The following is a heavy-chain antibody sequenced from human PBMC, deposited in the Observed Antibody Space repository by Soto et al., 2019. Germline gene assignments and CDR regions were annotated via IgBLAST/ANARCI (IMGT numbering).Heavy chain of an antibody. CDR2: INTDGTAT. CDR3: TRGHYYGMDV. Sequence: EVQLVESGGGLVQPGGSLRLSCAASGFTFSSYCMHWVRQSPGKGLVWVSRINTDGTATTYADSVEGRFTISRDNAKKMLYLQMNSLRAEDTAVYYCTRGHYYGMDVWGQGTTVTVSS. J-gene: IGHJ6*02. V-gene: IGHV3-74*01. CDR1: GFTFSSYC.